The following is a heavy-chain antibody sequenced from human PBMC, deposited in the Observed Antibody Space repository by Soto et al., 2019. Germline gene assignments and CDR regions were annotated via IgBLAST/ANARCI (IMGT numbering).Heavy chain of an antibody. CDR3: ARSSGYCSGGSCYWDYYYGMDV. J-gene: IGHJ6*02. CDR1: GGTFSSYA. Sequence: QVQLVQSGAEVKKPGSSVKVSCKASGGTFSSYAISWVRQPPGQGLEWMGGIIPIFGTANYAQKFQGRVTITADESTSTAYMELSSLRSEDTAVYYCARSSGYCSGGSCYWDYYYGMDVWGQGTTVTVSS. D-gene: IGHD2-15*01. CDR2: IIPIFGTA. V-gene: IGHV1-69*01.